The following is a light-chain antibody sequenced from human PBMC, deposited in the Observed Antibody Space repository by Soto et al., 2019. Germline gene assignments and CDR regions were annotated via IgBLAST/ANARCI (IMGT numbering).Light chain of an antibody. CDR3: ISYTGSSTSYV. V-gene: IGLV2-14*01. Sequence: LTQPASVSGSPVQSITISCSGTRSDIGSYNYVAWYQQFPGKTPKILIYGVSNRPSGVSSRFSGSKSGNTASLTISGLQAEDEADYYCISYTGSSTSYVFGSGTKVTVL. J-gene: IGLJ1*01. CDR2: GVS. CDR1: RSDIGSYNY.